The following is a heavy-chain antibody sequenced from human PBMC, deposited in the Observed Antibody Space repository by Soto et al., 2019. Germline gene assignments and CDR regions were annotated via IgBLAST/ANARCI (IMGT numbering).Heavy chain of an antibody. CDR3: ARDEGGYNFGSDYGLDV. D-gene: IGHD5-18*01. CDR2: VIPTLDIL. Sequence: QVQLVQSGAEVKRPGSSVKVSCKASGDTFSSHTIIAWVRQAPGQGLEWMGRVIPTLDILDYAQRFQDRVTITADTPTSTAYLELTSLTSEDTAIYYCARDEGGYNFGSDYGLDVWGQGTTVTVSS. CDR1: GDTFSSHT. J-gene: IGHJ6*02. V-gene: IGHV1-69*08.